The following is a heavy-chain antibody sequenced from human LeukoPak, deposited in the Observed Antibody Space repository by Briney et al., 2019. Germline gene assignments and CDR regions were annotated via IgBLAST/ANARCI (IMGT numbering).Heavy chain of an antibody. V-gene: IGHV3-48*04. D-gene: IGHD3-10*01. CDR2: ISSTSRTI. Sequence: GGSLRLSCAASGFTFSSYSMNWVRQSPGKGLEWGSYISSTSRTIYYADSVKGRFTISRDNAKNSLYLQMNILRAEETAVYYCATSKIWFGEYCSAFDIWGQGTMVTVSS. CDR3: ATSKIWFGEYCSAFDI. J-gene: IGHJ3*02. CDR1: GFTFSSYS.